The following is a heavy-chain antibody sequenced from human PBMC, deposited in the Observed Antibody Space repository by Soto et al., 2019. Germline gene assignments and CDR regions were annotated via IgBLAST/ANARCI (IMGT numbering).Heavy chain of an antibody. CDR1: GGTFSSYA. V-gene: IGHV1-69*13. CDR2: IIPIFGTA. CDR3: ARESWGSGSYFNYYYGMDV. J-gene: IGHJ6*02. D-gene: IGHD3-10*01. Sequence: GASVKVSCKASGGTFSSYAISWVRQAPGQGLEWMGGIIPIFGTANYAQKFQGRVTITADESTSTAYMELSSLRSEDTAVYYCARESWGSGSYFNYYYGMDVWGQGTTVTVSS.